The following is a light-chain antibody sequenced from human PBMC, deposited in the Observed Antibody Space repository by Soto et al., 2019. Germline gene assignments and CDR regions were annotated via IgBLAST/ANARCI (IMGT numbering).Light chain of an antibody. CDR3: SSYTGFSTDIL. J-gene: IGLJ2*01. V-gene: IGLV2-14*01. CDR2: QVT. Sequence: QSALTQPASVSGSPGQSITISCTGTSSDVGSYNFVSWYQQHAGTAPKLIIYQVTNRPSGVSDRFSASKSGDTASLTISGLQAEDEAFYYCSSYTGFSTDILFGGGTQLTVL. CDR1: SSDVGSYNF.